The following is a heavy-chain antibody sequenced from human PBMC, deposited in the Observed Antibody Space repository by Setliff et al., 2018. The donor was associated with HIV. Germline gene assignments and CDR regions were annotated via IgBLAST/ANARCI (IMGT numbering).Heavy chain of an antibody. V-gene: IGHV1-69*06. Sequence: GASVKVSCKASGYTFTSYAMHWVRQAPGQRLEWMGRIIPIFGTANYAQKFQGRVTITADKSTSTAYLEVSSLRSEDTAVYYCARDAGYSGSAWDSWGQGTLVTVSS. CDR1: GYTFTSYA. CDR3: ARDAGYSGSAWDS. CDR2: IIPIFGTA. D-gene: IGHD1-26*01. J-gene: IGHJ4*02.